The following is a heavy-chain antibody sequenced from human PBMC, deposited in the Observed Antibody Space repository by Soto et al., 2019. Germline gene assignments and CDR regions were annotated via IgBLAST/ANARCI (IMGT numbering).Heavy chain of an antibody. D-gene: IGHD1-7*01. CDR3: VRQVTGTRRFNWVDP. Sequence: QLQLQESGPGLVKPSETLSLTCSVSGASVTGTTYYWGWIRQSPGKGLEWMGNIYHNGRTDYNPSLKNRVASSIDASKTQFSLRLTSVTAADTAMYYCVRQVTGTRRFNWVDPWGQGTLVTVSS. J-gene: IGHJ5*02. V-gene: IGHV4-39*01. CDR2: IYHNGRT. CDR1: GASVTGTTYY.